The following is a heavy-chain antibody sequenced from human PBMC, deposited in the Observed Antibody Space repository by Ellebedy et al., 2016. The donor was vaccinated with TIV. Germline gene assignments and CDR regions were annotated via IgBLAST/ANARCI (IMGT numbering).Heavy chain of an antibody. CDR3: ARAEYSLFDY. V-gene: IGHV3-30*03. Sequence: GESLKISCAASGFTFSSYGMHWVRQAPGKGLEWVAVISYDGSNKYYADSVKGRFTISRDNSKNTLYLQMNSLRAEDTAVYYCARAEYSLFDYWGQGTLVTVSS. D-gene: IGHD5-18*01. J-gene: IGHJ4*02. CDR1: GFTFSSYG. CDR2: ISYDGSNK.